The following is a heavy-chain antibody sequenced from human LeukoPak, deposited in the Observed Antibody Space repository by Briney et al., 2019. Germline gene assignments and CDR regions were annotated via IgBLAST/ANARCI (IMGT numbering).Heavy chain of an antibody. Sequence: PGGSLRLSCAASGFTFSNNWMSWVRQAPGKGLEWVANIKQGGSEKYYVDSVKGRFTISRDNAKNSLYLQMNSLRAEDTAVYYCARRLWFKDYYFDVWGRGTLVTVSS. D-gene: IGHD2-21*01. V-gene: IGHV3-7*05. CDR1: GFTFSNNW. CDR3: ARRLWFKDYYFDV. J-gene: IGHJ2*01. CDR2: IKQGGSEK.